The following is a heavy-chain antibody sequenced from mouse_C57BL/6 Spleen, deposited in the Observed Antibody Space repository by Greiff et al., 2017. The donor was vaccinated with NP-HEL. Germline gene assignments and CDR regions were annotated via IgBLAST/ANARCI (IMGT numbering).Heavy chain of an antibody. V-gene: IGHV1-55*01. CDR2: IYPGSGST. CDR3: AREGAYYGSSLYYAMDY. D-gene: IGHD1-1*01. CDR1: GYTFTSYW. Sequence: QVQLQQPGAELVRPGSSVKLSCKASGYTFTSYWITWVKQRPGQGLEWIGDIYPGSGSTNYNEKFKSKATLTVDTSSSTAYMQLSSLTSEDSAVYYWAREGAYYGSSLYYAMDYWGQGTSVTVSS. J-gene: IGHJ4*01.